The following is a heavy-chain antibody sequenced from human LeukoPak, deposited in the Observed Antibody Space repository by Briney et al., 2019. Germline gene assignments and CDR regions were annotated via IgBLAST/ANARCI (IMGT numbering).Heavy chain of an antibody. CDR2: LGGRGGTT. V-gene: IGHV3-23*01. CDR3: AKRGVVIRVILVGFHKEAYYFDS. J-gene: IGHJ4*02. D-gene: IGHD3-22*01. CDR1: GITLSNYG. Sequence: GGSLRLSCAVSGITLSNYGTSWGRQTPGEGLGWVSGLGGRGGTTHYADSGKGRFTISRDKRKNTLYLQMNSLRAEDTAVYFCAKRGVVIRVILVGFHKEAYYFDSGGWGPLVIVSA.